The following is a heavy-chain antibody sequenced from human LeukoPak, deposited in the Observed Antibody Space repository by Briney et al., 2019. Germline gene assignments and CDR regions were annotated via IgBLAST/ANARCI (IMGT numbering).Heavy chain of an antibody. D-gene: IGHD3-9*01. CDR3: ARFDWLFYDYDY. Sequence: ASVKVSCKASGYTFTSYAMHWVRQAPGQRLEWMGWINAGNGNTKYSQKFQGRVTITRDTSASTAYMELSSLRSEDTAVYYCARFDWLFYDYDYWGQGTLVTVSS. J-gene: IGHJ4*02. V-gene: IGHV1-3*01. CDR1: GYTFTSYA. CDR2: INAGNGNT.